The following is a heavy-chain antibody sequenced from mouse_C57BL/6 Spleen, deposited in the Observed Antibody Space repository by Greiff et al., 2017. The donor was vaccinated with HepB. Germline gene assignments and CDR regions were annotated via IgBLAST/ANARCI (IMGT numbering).Heavy chain of an antibody. Sequence: VQLQQSGAELVKPGASVKISCKASGYAFSSYWMNWVKQRPGKGLEWIGQIYPGDGDTNYNGKFKGKATLTADKSSSTAYMQLSSLTSEDSAVYFCARPPNWDWYFDVWGTGTTVTVSS. CDR1: GYAFSSYW. CDR3: ARPPNWDWYFDV. D-gene: IGHD4-1*01. J-gene: IGHJ1*03. CDR2: IYPGDGDT. V-gene: IGHV1-80*01.